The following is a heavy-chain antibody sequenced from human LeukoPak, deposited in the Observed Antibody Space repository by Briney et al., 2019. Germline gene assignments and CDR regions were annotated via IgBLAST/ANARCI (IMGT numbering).Heavy chain of an antibody. CDR3: ARPRYYYDSSGYLH. D-gene: IGHD3-22*01. CDR2: ISYDGSNK. CDR1: GFTFSSYA. V-gene: IGHV3-30-3*01. J-gene: IGHJ4*02. Sequence: PGRSLRLSCAASGFTFSSYAMHWVRQAPGKGLEWVAVISYDGSNKYYADSVKGRSTISRDNSKNTLYLQMNSLRAEDTAVYYCARPRYYYDSSGYLHWGQGTLVTVSS.